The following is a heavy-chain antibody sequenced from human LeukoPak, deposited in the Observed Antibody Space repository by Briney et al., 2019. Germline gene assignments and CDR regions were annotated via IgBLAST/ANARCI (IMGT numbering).Heavy chain of an antibody. J-gene: IGHJ3*02. D-gene: IGHD3-22*01. V-gene: IGHV4-59*01. CDR1: GGSISSYY. Sequence: PSETLSLTCTVSGGSISSYYWSWIRQPPGKGLEWIGYIYYSGSTNYNPSLKSRVTISVDTSKNQFSLKLSSVTAADTAVYYCARVKYYDSSGPRDADDAFDIWGRGTMVTVSS. CDR3: ARVKYYDSSGPRDADDAFDI. CDR2: IYYSGST.